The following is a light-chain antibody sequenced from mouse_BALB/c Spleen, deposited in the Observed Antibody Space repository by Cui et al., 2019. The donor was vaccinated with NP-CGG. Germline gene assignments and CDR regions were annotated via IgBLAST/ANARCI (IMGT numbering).Light chain of an antibody. Sequence: HAVVTQESALNTSPGETVTLTCRSSTAAVTTSNYANWVQEKPDHLFTGLIGGTNNRAPGVPARFSGSLIGDKAALTITGAQTEDEAIYFCALWYSNHWVFGGGTKLTVL. CDR1: TAAVTTSNY. CDR3: ALWYSNHWV. V-gene: IGLV1*01. CDR2: GTN. J-gene: IGLJ1*01.